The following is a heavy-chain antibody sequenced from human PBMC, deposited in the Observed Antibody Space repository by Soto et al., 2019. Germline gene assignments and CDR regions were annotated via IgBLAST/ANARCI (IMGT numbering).Heavy chain of an antibody. D-gene: IGHD2-2*01. V-gene: IGHV1-69*08. CDR1: GGTFSRYS. Sequence: QVQLVQSGAEVKKPGSSVKVSCKASGGTFSRYSITWVRQAPGHGLEWIGRIIPIVGIASYAQKFQGRVTSTADESTSTAYMELSSLRSDDTAVYYCAREDRDRETGLVPAAIDGMDVWGQGTTVTVSS. CDR3: AREDRDRETGLVPAAIDGMDV. CDR2: IIPIVGIA. J-gene: IGHJ6*02.